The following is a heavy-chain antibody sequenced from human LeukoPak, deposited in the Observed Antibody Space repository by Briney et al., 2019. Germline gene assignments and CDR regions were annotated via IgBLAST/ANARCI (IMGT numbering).Heavy chain of an antibody. CDR2: ISGSGGST. J-gene: IGHJ4*02. CDR3: AKAAAITIFGVVIVNFDY. CDR1: GFTFSSYA. V-gene: IGHV3-23*01. D-gene: IGHD3-3*01. Sequence: PGGSLRLSSAASGFTFSSYAMSWVRQAPGKGLEWVSAISGSGGSTYYADSVKGRFTISRDNSKNTLYLQMNSLRAEDTAVYYCAKAAAITIFGVVIVNFDYWGQGTLVTVSS.